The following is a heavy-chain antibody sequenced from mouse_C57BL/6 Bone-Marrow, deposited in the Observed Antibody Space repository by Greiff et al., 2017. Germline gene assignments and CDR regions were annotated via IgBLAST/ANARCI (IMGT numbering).Heavy chain of an antibody. V-gene: IGHV14-4*01. J-gene: IGHJ1*03. CDR3: TTPITTVVAPWYLDV. Sequence: EVQLQESGAELARPGASVKLSCTASGFNIKDDYMHWVKQRPEQGLEWIGWIDPENGDTEYASKFQGKATITADTSSDTSYLQLSSLTSEDTAVYYGTTPITTVVAPWYLDVWGTGTTVTVSS. D-gene: IGHD1-1*01. CDR1: GFNIKDDY. CDR2: IDPENGDT.